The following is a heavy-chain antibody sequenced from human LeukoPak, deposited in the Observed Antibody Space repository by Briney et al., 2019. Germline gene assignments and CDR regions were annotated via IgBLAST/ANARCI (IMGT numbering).Heavy chain of an antibody. CDR2: IYYSGST. V-gene: IGHV4-39*01. CDR1: GGSISSSSYY. CDR3: ARHQGSYGSYAGNFDY. D-gene: IGHD1-26*01. Sequence: PSETLSLTCTVSGGSISSSSYYWGWVRQPPGTGLEWIGSIYYSGSTYYTPSLKSRVTISVDTSKNQFSLKLSSVTAADTAVYYCARHQGSYGSYAGNFDYWGQGTLVTVSS. J-gene: IGHJ4*02.